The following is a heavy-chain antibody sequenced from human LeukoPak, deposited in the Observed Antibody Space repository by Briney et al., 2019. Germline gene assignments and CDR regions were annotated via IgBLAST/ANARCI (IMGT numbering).Heavy chain of an antibody. CDR1: GFTFSSYG. Sequence: PGGSLRLSCAASGFTFSSYGMHWVCQAPGKGLEWVAVISYDGSNKYYADSVKGRFTISRDNSKNTLYLQMNSLRAEDTAVYYCAKEYSSSWAYYYGMDVWGQGTTVTVSS. CDR3: AKEYSSSWAYYYGMDV. CDR2: ISYDGSNK. J-gene: IGHJ6*02. V-gene: IGHV3-30*18. D-gene: IGHD6-13*01.